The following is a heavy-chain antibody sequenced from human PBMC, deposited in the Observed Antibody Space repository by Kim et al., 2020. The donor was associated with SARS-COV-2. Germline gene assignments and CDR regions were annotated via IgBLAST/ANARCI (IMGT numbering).Heavy chain of an antibody. V-gene: IGHV4-34*01. Sequence: SANYNPSLKSRVTISVDTAKTQFSLKRSSVTAADTAVYYCARESSGYFDYWGQGTLVTVSS. CDR3: ARESSGYFDY. J-gene: IGHJ4*02. D-gene: IGHD3-22*01. CDR2: SA.